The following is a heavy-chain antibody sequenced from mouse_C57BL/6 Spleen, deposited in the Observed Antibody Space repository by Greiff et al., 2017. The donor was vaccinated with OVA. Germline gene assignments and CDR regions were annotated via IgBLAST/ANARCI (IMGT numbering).Heavy chain of an antibody. V-gene: IGHV1-64*01. Sequence: QVQLQQPGAELVKPGASVKLSCKASGYTFTSYWMHWVKQRPGQGLEWIGMIHPNSGSTNYNEKFKRKATLTVDKSSSTAYMQLSSLTSEDSAVYYCARDYGSSYYAMDYWGQGTSVTVSS. CDR3: ARDYGSSYYAMDY. CDR2: IHPNSGST. D-gene: IGHD1-1*01. CDR1: GYTFTSYW. J-gene: IGHJ4*01.